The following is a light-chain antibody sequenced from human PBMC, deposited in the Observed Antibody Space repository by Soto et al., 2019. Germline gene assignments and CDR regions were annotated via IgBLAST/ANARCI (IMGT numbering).Light chain of an antibody. CDR2: CAS. V-gene: IGKV3-15*01. CDR3: QQYNSWPPDRT. CDR1: QSVGSN. Sequence: EIVMTQSPATLSVSPGERATLSCRASQSVGSNLAWYQQKPGQAPRLLIYCASTRATGIPARFSGSGSGTELHLTISSRRSEDFAIYFCQQYNSWPPDRTFGQGNKVEIK. J-gene: IGKJ1*01.